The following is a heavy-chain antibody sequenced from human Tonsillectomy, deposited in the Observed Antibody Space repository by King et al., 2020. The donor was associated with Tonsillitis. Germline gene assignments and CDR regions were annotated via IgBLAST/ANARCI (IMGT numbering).Heavy chain of an antibody. Sequence: VQLVESGGGLVQSVGSLRLSCAASGVTLIKYAMRLVRQTPGKGLEWVSSISGIGGYTYYAESVEGRFTISRDNSKNTLCLQMNSLRAEDTAVYYCAKQIGFCNGGTCSLDYWGQGALVTVSS. V-gene: IGHV3-23*04. CDR1: GVTLIKYA. D-gene: IGHD2-15*01. J-gene: IGHJ4*02. CDR2: ISGIGGYT. CDR3: AKQIGFCNGGTCSLDY.